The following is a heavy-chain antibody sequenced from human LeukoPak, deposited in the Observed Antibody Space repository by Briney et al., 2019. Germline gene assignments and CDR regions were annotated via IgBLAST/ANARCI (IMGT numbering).Heavy chain of an antibody. CDR1: GFTFSSYW. CDR2: IKQDGSEK. CDR3: AKGRNLGIPVAGTIFDH. V-gene: IGHV3-7*01. Sequence: GGSLRLSCAASGFTFSSYWMSWVRQAPGKGLEWVANIKQDGSEKYYVDSVKGRFTISGDNSKNMIYLEMNSLRAEDTAVYYCAKGRNLGIPVAGTIFDHWGQGTLVTVSS. J-gene: IGHJ4*02. D-gene: IGHD6-19*01.